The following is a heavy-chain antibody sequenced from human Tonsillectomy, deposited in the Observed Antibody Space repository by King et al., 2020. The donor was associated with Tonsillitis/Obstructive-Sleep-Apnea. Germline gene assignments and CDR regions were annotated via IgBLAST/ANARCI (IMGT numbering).Heavy chain of an antibody. CDR2: IYYSGST. CDR1: GGSISGYY. V-gene: IGHV4-59*01. D-gene: IGHD2-15*01. Sequence: QLQESGPGLVKPSETLSLTCTVSGGSISGYYWSWIRQPPGKGLEWIGYIYYSGSTNYNPSLKSRVTMSVATSKNQFSLKLRSVTAADTAVYYCARIDDYWRVAATFWYFDLWGRGTLVTVSS. CDR3: ARIDDYWRVAATFWYFDL. J-gene: IGHJ2*01.